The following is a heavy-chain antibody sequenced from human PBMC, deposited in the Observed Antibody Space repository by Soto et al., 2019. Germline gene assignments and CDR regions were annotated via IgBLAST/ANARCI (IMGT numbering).Heavy chain of an antibody. CDR2: IATGGDT. D-gene: IGHD6-13*01. J-gene: IGHJ4*03. V-gene: IGHV3-13*01. CDR1: GFTFSSYD. CDR3: ARGRQPGYSDSWSLLDS. Sequence: PGGSLRLSCAASGFTFSSYDMHWVRQVTGKGLEWVSAIATGGDTYYPASVKGRFTISRENAKNSLYLQMSSLRAGDTAVYFCARGRQPGYSDSWSLLDSWGQGTLVTGSS.